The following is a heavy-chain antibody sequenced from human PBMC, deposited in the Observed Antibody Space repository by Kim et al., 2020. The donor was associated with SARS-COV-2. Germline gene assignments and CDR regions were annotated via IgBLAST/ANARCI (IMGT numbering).Heavy chain of an antibody. V-gene: IGHV1-8*01. CDR1: GYTFTSYD. D-gene: IGHD2-2*01. J-gene: IGHJ3*02. CDR2: MNPNSGNT. Sequence: ASVKVFCKASGYTFTSYDIICVRQATGQGLEWMGWMNPNSGNTGYAQKFQGRLTMTRNTSKSTAYMDLSSLRSEDTAGYYCARGQYCGSSSCPYAFDIWGQGTMVTGSS. CDR3: ARGQYCGSSSCPYAFDI.